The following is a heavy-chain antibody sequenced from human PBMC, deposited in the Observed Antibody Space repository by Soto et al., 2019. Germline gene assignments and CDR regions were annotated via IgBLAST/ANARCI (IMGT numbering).Heavy chain of an antibody. J-gene: IGHJ4*02. CDR3: ARTNSGTYPTTYYFDR. CDR2: IYPGDSDT. D-gene: IGHD1-26*01. V-gene: IGHV5-51*01. CDR1: GYSFTKYW. Sequence: GESLKISCKGSGYSFTKYWIGWVLQIPGKGLEWMGIIYPGDSDTRYSPSFQGQVTISADRSINTAYLHWSSLKASDTAIYYCARTNSGTYPTTYYFDRWGKGSLVTVPS.